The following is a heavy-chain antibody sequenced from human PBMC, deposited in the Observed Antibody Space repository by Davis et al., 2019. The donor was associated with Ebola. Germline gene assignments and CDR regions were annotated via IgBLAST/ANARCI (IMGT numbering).Heavy chain of an antibody. CDR3: TTLSTVTTMYFDL. D-gene: IGHD4-17*01. Sequence: ETLSLTCAVSGYSISSGYYWGWIRQPPGKGLEWVGRIKSKTDGGTTDYAAPVKGRFAMSRDDSKNTLYLQMNSLKIDDTAVYYCTTLSTVTTMYFDLWGRGTLVTVSS. CDR1: GYSISSGYY. CDR2: IKSKTDGGTT. J-gene: IGHJ2*01. V-gene: IGHV3-15*01.